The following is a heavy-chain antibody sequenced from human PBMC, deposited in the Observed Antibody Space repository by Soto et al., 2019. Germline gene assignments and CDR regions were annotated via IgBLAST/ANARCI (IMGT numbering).Heavy chain of an antibody. V-gene: IGHV4-59*01. CDR3: ARVLVDYDFWSGYYISRWFDP. CDR2: IYYSGST. CDR1: GGSISSYY. D-gene: IGHD3-3*01. J-gene: IGHJ5*02. Sequence: PSETLSLTCTVSGGSISSYYWSWNRQPPGKGLEWIGYIYYSGSTNYNPSLKSRVTISVDTSKNQFSLKLSSVTAADTAVYYCARVLVDYDFWSGYYISRWFDPWGQGTLVTVSS.